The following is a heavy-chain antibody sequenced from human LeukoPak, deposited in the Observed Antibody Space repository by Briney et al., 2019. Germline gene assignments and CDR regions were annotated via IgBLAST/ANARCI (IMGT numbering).Heavy chain of an antibody. Sequence: ASVKVSCKASGYTFSSYYIHWVRQSPGQGLEWRGIINPSDGSTSSAQKFQGRVTMTRDTSTSTVYMELSSLRSEDTAGYSCARGYPMAWNYFDYWGQGMLVTVSS. CDR3: ARGYPMAWNYFDY. J-gene: IGHJ4*02. V-gene: IGHV1-46*01. D-gene: IGHD3-16*02. CDR1: GYTFSSYY. CDR2: INPSDGST.